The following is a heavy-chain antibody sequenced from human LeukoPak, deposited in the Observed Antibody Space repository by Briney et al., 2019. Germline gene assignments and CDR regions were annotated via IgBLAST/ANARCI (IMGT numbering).Heavy chain of an antibody. V-gene: IGHV4-34*01. CDR3: ARGLVTSGHGYFDY. J-gene: IGHJ4*02. CDR2: INHSGSS. CDR1: GGSFSGYY. Sequence: SETLSLTCAVYGGSFSGYYWSWIRQPPGKGLEWIGEINHSGSSNYNPSLKSRVTISVDTSKNQFSLKLSSVTAADTAVYYCARGLVTSGHGYFDYWGQGTLVTVSS. D-gene: IGHD2-15*01.